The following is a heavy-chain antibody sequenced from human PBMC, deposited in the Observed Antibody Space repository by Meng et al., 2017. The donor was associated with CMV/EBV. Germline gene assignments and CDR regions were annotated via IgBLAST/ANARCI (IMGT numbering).Heavy chain of an antibody. CDR1: GFTFSSYS. J-gene: IGHJ4*02. CDR2: ISSSSSYI. V-gene: IGHV3-21*01. CDR3: ARDLPHCSSTSCQYYFDY. Sequence: GESLKISCAASGFTFSSYSMNWVRQAPGKGLEWVSPISSSSSYIYYADSVKGRFTISRDNAKNSLYLQMNSLRAEDTAVYYCARDLPHCSSTSCQYYFDYWGQGTLVTVSS. D-gene: IGHD2-2*01.